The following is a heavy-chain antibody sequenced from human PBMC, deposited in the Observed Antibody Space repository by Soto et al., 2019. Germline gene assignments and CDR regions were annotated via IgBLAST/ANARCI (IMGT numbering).Heavy chain of an antibody. Sequence: SETLSLTCTVSGGSVSSGSYYWSWIRQPPGKGLEWIGEINHSGSTNYNPSLKSRVTISVDTSKNQFSLKLSSVTAADTAVYYCARGMGKQWLGTSLNWFDPWGQGTLVTVSS. CDR2: INHSGST. J-gene: IGHJ5*02. V-gene: IGHV4-39*07. CDR3: ARGMGKQWLGTSLNWFDP. CDR1: GGSVSSGSYY. D-gene: IGHD6-19*01.